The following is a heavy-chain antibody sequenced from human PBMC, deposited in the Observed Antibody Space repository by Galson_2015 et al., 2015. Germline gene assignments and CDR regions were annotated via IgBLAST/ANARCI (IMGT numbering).Heavy chain of an antibody. D-gene: IGHD1-26*01. Sequence: YAASVTGRFTVSRDNSKNTLFLQMNRLRVEDTAVYYCARSHSASFPRAFDLWGQGTMVTVSS. CDR3: ARSHSASFPRAFDL. J-gene: IGHJ3*01. V-gene: IGHV3-53*01.